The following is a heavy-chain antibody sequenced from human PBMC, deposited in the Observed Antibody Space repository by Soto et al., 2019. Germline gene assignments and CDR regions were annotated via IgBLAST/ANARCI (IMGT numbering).Heavy chain of an antibody. Sequence: ASVKVSCKASGGTFSSYAISWVRQAPGQGLEWMGGIIPNSGGTNYAQKFQGWVTMTRDTSISTAYMELSRLRSDDTAVYYCARERRTKHNWFDPWGQGTLVTVSS. V-gene: IGHV1-2*04. CDR2: IIPNSGGT. CDR1: GGTFSSYA. J-gene: IGHJ5*02. CDR3: ARERRTKHNWFDP. D-gene: IGHD1-1*01.